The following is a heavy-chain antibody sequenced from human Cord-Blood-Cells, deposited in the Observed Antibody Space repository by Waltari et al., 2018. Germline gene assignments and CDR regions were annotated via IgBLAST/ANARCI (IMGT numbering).Heavy chain of an antibody. D-gene: IGHD6-13*01. CDR2: ISSSSMYI. CDR1: GFTFSSYS. V-gene: IGHV3-21*01. J-gene: IGHJ4*02. CDR3: AGGIAAAGDY. Sequence: EVQLVESGGGLVEPGGSLRLSCAASGFTFSSYSMNWVRQAPGKGLEWVSSISSSSMYIYYADSVKGRFTISRDNAKNSLYLQMNSLRAEDTAVYYCAGGIAAAGDYWGQGTLVTVSS.